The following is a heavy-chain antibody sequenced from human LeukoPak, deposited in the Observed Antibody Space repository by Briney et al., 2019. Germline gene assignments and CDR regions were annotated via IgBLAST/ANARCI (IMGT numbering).Heavy chain of an antibody. CDR3: ARGLHYDSSGYYR. CDR1: GGTFSSYA. D-gene: IGHD3-22*01. Sequence: ASVKVSCKASGGTFSSYAISWVRQAPGQGLELMGWINPNSGGTNYAQKFQGRVTMTRDTSISTAYMELSRLRSDDTAVYYCARGLHYDSSGYYRWGQGTLVTVSS. V-gene: IGHV1-2*02. J-gene: IGHJ4*02. CDR2: INPNSGGT.